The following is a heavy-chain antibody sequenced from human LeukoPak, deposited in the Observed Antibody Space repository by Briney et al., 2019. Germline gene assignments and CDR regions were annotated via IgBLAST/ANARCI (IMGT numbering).Heavy chain of an antibody. D-gene: IGHD2-15*01. CDR3: ARALGYCSGGSCTRGYNWFDP. J-gene: IGHJ5*02. Sequence: SETLSLTCAVSGGSFSGYYWTWIRQPPGKGLEWIGSIYFGGSTYYNPSLKSRVTISVDTSMNQFSLKLSFVTTADTAVYYCARALGYCSGGSCTRGYNWFDPWGQGTLVTVSS. V-gene: IGHV4-39*01. CDR2: IYFGGST. CDR1: GGSFSGYY.